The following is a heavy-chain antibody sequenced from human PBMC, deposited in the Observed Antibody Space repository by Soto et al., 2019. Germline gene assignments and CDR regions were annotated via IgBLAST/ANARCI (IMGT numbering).Heavy chain of an antibody. CDR3: ASGGRRGGVTLSYWYFDR. CDR1: GGSISSGGYS. V-gene: IGHV4-30-2*01. CDR2: IYHSGST. D-gene: IGHD3-10*01. J-gene: IGHJ2*01. Sequence: SETLSLTCAVSGGSISSGGYSWSWIRQPPGKGLEWIGYIYHSGSTYYNPSLKSRVTISVDRSKNQFSLKLSSVTAADTAVYYCASGGRRGGVTLSYWYFDRWGRGTLVTASS.